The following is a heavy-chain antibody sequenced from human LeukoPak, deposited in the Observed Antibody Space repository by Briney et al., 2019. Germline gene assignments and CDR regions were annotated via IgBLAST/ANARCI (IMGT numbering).Heavy chain of an antibody. Sequence: GGSLRLSCAASGFTFSGYAMSWVRQAPGKWLEWVSAISSSGGTTYYADSVKGRFTISRDNSKNTLYLQMNSLRAEDTAVYYCAKDIDYGDYVVSWGQGTLVTVSS. CDR2: ISSSGGTT. CDR3: AKDIDYGDYVVS. D-gene: IGHD4-17*01. J-gene: IGHJ4*02. CDR1: GFTFSGYA. V-gene: IGHV3-23*01.